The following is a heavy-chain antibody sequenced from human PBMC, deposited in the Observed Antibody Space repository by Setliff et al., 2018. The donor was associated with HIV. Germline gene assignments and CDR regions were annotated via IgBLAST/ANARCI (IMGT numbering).Heavy chain of an antibody. CDR1: GGSISSYY. D-gene: IGHD3-22*01. CDR2: IYTSGST. CDR3: ARVSYYYDSSGYYYSEYFQH. Sequence: SETLSLTCTVSGGSISSYYWSWIRQPAGKGLEWIGRIYTSGSTNYNPSLKSRVTMSVDTSKTQFSLKLSSVTAADTAVYYCARVSYYYDSSGYYYSEYFQHWGQGTLVTVSS. J-gene: IGHJ1*01. V-gene: IGHV4-4*07.